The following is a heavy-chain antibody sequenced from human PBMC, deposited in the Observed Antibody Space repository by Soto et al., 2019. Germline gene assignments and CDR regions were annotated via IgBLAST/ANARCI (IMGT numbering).Heavy chain of an antibody. CDR1: GFTFIEYS. J-gene: IGHJ3*01. V-gene: IGHV3-48*02. Sequence: EAQLVESGGGLVQPGGSLRLSCAASGFTFIEYSMNWVRQAPGKGLAWVSYIRAIPNVIEYADSVKGRFTGSRDNAKNSLSLQMNSLRDDDTAVYFCVRDHHYAFDVWGPGTVFTVSS. CDR2: IRAIPNVI. CDR3: VRDHHYAFDV.